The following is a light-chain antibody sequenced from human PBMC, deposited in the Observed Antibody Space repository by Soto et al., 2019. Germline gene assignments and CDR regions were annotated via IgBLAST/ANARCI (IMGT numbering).Light chain of an antibody. J-gene: IGKJ5*01. CDR2: DTS. V-gene: IGKV3-15*01. Sequence: EIVMTQSPATLSVSPGERATLCRRASQSVSLKLAWYQQKPGQAPRLLIYDTSTRATGIPARFSGSGSGTEFTLAISSLQSEDFAVYYCQQYNNWPPISVGQGTRRELK. CDR1: QSVSLK. CDR3: QQYNNWPPIS.